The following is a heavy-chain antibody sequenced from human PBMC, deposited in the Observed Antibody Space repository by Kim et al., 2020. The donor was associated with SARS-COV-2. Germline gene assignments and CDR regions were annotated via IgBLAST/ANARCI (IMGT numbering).Heavy chain of an antibody. Sequence: SETLSLTCTVSGGSISSGGYYWSWIRQHPGKGLEWIGYIYYSGSTYYNPSLKSRVTISVDTSKNQFSLKLSSVTAADTAVYYCARAYYGNYWYFDLWGRGTLVTVSS. V-gene: IGHV4-31*03. CDR1: GGSISSGGYY. CDR2: IYYSGST. J-gene: IGHJ2*01. D-gene: IGHD1-26*01. CDR3: ARAYYGNYWYFDL.